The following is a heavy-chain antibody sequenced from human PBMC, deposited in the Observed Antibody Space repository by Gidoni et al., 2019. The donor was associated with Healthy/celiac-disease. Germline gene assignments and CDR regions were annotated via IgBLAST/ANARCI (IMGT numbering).Heavy chain of an antibody. CDR3: AKDITGSSGYCSGGSCYYNDAFDI. V-gene: IGHV3-9*01. D-gene: IGHD2-15*01. J-gene: IGHJ3*02. Sequence: EVQLVESGGGLVQPGRSLRLSCAASGFTFDDYAMHWVRQAPGKGLEWVSGISWNSGSIGDADSVKGRFTISRDNAKNSLYLQMNSLRAEDTALYYCAKDITGSSGYCSGGSCYYNDAFDIWGQGTMVTVSS. CDR2: ISWNSGSI. CDR1: GFTFDDYA.